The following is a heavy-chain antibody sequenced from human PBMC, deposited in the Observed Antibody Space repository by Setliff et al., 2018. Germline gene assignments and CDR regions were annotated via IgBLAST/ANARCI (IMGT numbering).Heavy chain of an antibody. CDR2: MNPNSGNT. CDR1: GYTFTSYG. J-gene: IGHJ6*02. D-gene: IGHD3-3*01. V-gene: IGHV1-8*02. CDR3: VRGRERDYNFWSGYYTYYYYGMDV. Sequence: ASVKVSCKASGYTFTSYGINWVRQATGQGLEWMGWMNPNSGNTGYAQKFQGRVTMTRNTSISTAYMELSSLRSEDTAVYYCVRGRERDYNFWSGYYTYYYYGMDVWGQGTTVTVSS.